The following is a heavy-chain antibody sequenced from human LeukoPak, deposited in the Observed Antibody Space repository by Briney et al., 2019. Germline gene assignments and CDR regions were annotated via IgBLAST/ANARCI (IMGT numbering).Heavy chain of an antibody. CDR3: AKGAGDYDIGGYYFDY. Sequence: PGRSLRLSCAASGFTFGDYAMHWVRQAPGKGLEWVSGISWNSGSIGYADSVKGRFTISRDNAKNSLYLQMNSLRAEDTALYYCAKGAGDYDIGGYYFDYWGQGTLVTVSS. V-gene: IGHV3-9*01. J-gene: IGHJ4*02. CDR2: ISWNSGSI. CDR1: GFTFGDYA. D-gene: IGHD3-9*01.